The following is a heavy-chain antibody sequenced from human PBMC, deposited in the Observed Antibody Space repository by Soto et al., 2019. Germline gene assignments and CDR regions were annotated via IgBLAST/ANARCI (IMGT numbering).Heavy chain of an antibody. J-gene: IGHJ5*02. CDR3: ARGGPSVGAVAGHGWFDP. V-gene: IGHV1-2*04. Sequence: ASVKVSCKASGYTFTGYYMHWVRQAPGQGLEWMGWINPNSGGTNYAQKFQGWVTMTRDTSISTAYMELSRLRSEDTAVCYCARGGPSVGAVAGHGWFDPWGQGTLVTVSS. CDR1: GYTFTGYY. CDR2: INPNSGGT. D-gene: IGHD6-19*01.